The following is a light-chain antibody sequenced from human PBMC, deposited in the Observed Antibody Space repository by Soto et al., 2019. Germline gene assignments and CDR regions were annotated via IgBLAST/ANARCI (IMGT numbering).Light chain of an antibody. J-gene: IGKJ5*01. CDR3: QQLHGYPIT. Sequence: IVLTQSPATLSVSPGERINLSCRASQSVSNNLAWYQQQPGQAPRLLIYGASTTATGIPARFSGSGSGTEFTLTISSLQSEDFATYYCQQLHGYPITFGQGTRLEIK. V-gene: IGKV3-15*01. CDR2: GAS. CDR1: QSVSNN.